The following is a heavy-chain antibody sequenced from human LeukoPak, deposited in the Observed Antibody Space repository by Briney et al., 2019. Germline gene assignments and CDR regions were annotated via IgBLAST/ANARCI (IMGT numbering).Heavy chain of an antibody. CDR1: GGSISSSSYY. D-gene: IGHD6-13*01. J-gene: IGHJ4*02. V-gene: IGHV4-39*07. CDR2: IYYNGST. CDR3: AREGSIAAAGTFDY. Sequence: SETLSLTCTVSGGSISSSSYYWGWIRQPPGKGLEWIGSIYYNGSTYYNPSLKSRATISVDTSKNQFSLKLSSVTAADTAVYYCAREGSIAAAGTFDYWGQGTLVTVSS.